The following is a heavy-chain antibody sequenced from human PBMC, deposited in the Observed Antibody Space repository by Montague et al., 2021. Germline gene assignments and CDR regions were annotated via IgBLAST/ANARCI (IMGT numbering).Heavy chain of an antibody. J-gene: IGHJ4*02. D-gene: IGHD3-16*01. Sequence: SETLSLTCTVSGGSVSSGSYYWSWIRQPPGKGLEWIGYIYYSESTNYNPSLESRVTISVDTSKNQFSLRLSSVTAADTAVYYCAGWGLLEKYYLDYWGQGTLVTVSS. CDR3: AGWGLLEKYYLDY. CDR2: IYYSEST. V-gene: IGHV4-61*01. CDR1: GGSVSSGSYY.